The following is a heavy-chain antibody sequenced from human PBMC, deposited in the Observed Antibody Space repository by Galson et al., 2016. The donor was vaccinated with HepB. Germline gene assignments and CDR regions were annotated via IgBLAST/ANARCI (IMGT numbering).Heavy chain of an antibody. J-gene: IGHJ4*01. CDR1: GFTFTSYA. CDR3: AKDRPYDRNSRGVPFDY. Sequence: SLRLSCAASGFTFTSYAMSWVRQAPGKGLEWVSSITDTGGSAYYADSVKGRFTISRDNSKDTLYLQMSSLRPEDTAVYYCAKDRPYDRNSRGVPFDYWGQGTLVTVSS. CDR2: ITDTGGSA. V-gene: IGHV3-23*01. D-gene: IGHD6-6*01.